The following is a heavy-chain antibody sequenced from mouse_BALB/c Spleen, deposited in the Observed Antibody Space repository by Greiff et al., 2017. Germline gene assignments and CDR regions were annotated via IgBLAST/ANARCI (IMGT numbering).Heavy chain of an antibody. CDR2: IDPENGNT. D-gene: IGHD2-4*01. Sequence: VQLQQSGAELVRPGALVKLSCKASGFNITDYYMHWVKQRPEQGLEWIGWIDPENGNTIYDPKFQGKASITADTSSNTAYLQLSSLTSEDTAVYYCARDYDYGYYAMDYWGQGTSVTVSA. CDR3: ARDYDYGYYAMDY. J-gene: IGHJ4*01. CDR1: GFNITDYY. V-gene: IGHV14-1*02.